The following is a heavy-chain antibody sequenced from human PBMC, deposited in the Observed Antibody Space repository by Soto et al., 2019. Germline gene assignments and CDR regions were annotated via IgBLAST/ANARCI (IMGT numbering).Heavy chain of an antibody. CDR3: ARDTDGNYYDSSGFNAFDI. Sequence: QVQLQESGPGLVKPSQTLSLTCTVSGGSISSGGYYWSWIRQHPGKGLEWIGYIYYSGSTYYNPSLKSRVTISVDTSKNQFSLKLSSVTAADTAVYYCARDTDGNYYDSSGFNAFDIWGQGTMVTVSS. D-gene: IGHD3-22*01. V-gene: IGHV4-31*03. CDR1: GGSISSGGYY. CDR2: IYYSGST. J-gene: IGHJ3*02.